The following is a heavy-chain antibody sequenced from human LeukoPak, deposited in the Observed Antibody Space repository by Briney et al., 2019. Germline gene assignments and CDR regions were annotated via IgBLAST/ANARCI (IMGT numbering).Heavy chain of an antibody. CDR1: GFTFSSYA. J-gene: IGHJ3*02. CDR3: ATTNYYDSSGYPPGAFDI. Sequence: GGSLRLSCAASGFTFSSYAMSWVRQAPGKGLEWVSAISGSGGSTYYADSVKGRFTISRDNSKNTLYLQMNSLRAEDTAVYYCATTNYYDSSGYPPGAFDIWGQGTMVTVSS. V-gene: IGHV3-23*01. D-gene: IGHD3-22*01. CDR2: ISGSGGST.